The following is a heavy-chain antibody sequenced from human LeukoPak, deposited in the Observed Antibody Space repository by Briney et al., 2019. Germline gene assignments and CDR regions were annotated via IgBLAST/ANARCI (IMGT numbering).Heavy chain of an antibody. CDR2: IQYDGGNK. CDR1: GFTFTNYG. CDR3: AKDGTNYVWETYFGGLNLDS. J-gene: IGHJ4*02. V-gene: IGHV3-30*02. D-gene: IGHD3-16*01. Sequence: GGSLRLSCTASGFTFTNYGIHWVRQAPGKGLEWVAFIQYDGGNKYYADSVKGRFTISRDNSKNTVHLQMNSLRTEDTAVFYCAKDGTNYVWETYFGGLNLDSWGQGALVTVSS.